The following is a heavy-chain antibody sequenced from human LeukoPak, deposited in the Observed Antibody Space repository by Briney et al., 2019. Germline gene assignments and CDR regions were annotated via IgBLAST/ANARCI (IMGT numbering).Heavy chain of an antibody. D-gene: IGHD3-22*01. Sequence: PGGSLRLSCSASGFTFSSYAMHWVRQAPGKGLEYVSGISSNGGRTDCADSVKGRFTISRDNSKNTLYLQMSSLRAEDTAMYYCVKGITMIAKLPLDYWGQGTLVTVSS. CDR2: ISSNGGRT. CDR3: VKGITMIAKLPLDY. J-gene: IGHJ4*02. CDR1: GFTFSSYA. V-gene: IGHV3-64D*09.